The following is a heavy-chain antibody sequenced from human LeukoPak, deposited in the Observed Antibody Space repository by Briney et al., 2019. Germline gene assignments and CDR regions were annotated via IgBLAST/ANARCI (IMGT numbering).Heavy chain of an antibody. V-gene: IGHV3-23*01. CDR1: GFTFSSYA. J-gene: IGHJ4*02. D-gene: IGHD4-11*01. CDR3: AKAPGGRVVTVPHYFDY. Sequence: PGGSLRLSCAASGFTFSSYAMSWVRQIPGKGLEWVSGSSGSGSNTYYADSVKGRFSISRDTSKNTLYLQMNSLRAEDTALYFCAKAPGGRVVTVPHYFDYWGQGTLVTVSS. CDR2: SSGSGSNT.